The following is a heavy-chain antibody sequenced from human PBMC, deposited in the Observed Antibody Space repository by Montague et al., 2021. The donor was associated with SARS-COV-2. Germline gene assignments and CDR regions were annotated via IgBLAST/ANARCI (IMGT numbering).Heavy chain of an antibody. D-gene: IGHD5-18*01. Sequence: SETLSLTCAVSGDSINSEHWWSWVRQPPGKGLEWIGNIFHSGSTYYNPSLKSRVTMSVDTSKNHFSLKLNSVTAADTAIYYCASLTWMELWLSGYYFDSWGQGTLVTVSS. J-gene: IGHJ4*02. CDR2: IFHSGST. CDR1: GDSINSEHW. V-gene: IGHV4-38-2*01. CDR3: ASLTWMELWLSGYYFDS.